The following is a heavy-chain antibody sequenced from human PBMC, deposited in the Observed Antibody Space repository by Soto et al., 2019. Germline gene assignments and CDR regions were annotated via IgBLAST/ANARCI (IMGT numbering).Heavy chain of an antibody. Sequence: PSETLSLTCNVSGGSISSYYWSWIRQPPGKGLEWIGYFYYSGSTNYNPSLKSRVTISVDTSKNHFSLKLSFVTAADTAVYYCARRYGGNFDYWGQGTLVTVSS. CDR1: GGSISSYY. CDR3: ARRYGGNFDY. J-gene: IGHJ4*02. CDR2: FYYSGST. V-gene: IGHV4-59*01. D-gene: IGHD3-16*01.